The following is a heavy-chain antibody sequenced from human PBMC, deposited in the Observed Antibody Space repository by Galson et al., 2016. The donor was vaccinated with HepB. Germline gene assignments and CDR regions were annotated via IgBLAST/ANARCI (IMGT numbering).Heavy chain of an antibody. J-gene: IGHJ4*02. D-gene: IGHD5-24*01. CDR3: ARDHGGYNSMDY. CDR2: IRGNGGAP. V-gene: IGHV3-74*01. CDR1: GFTFSSYW. Sequence: SLRLSCAASGFTFSSYWMHWVRQAPGKGLVWVSRIRGNGGAPFYADSVRGRSTISRDNAKNTLYLQMNGLRVEDTAVYYCARDHGGYNSMDYWGQGTLVTVSS.